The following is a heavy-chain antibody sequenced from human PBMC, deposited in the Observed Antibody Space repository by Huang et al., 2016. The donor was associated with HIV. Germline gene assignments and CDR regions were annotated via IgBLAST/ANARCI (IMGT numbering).Heavy chain of an antibody. D-gene: IGHD3-10*01. CDR1: GASISSGTYF. V-gene: IGHV4-30-4*08. J-gene: IGHJ3*02. CDR3: AREGNAFDI. Sequence: QVQLQESGPGLVKPSETLLLTCTVSGASISSGTYFWSWIRQSPGKVLEWIGYIFYTGNTYYNPSIESRPTIALDTSKNQFSLKLSSVTAADTAVYYCAREGNAFDIWGQGTMVTVSS. CDR2: IFYTGNT.